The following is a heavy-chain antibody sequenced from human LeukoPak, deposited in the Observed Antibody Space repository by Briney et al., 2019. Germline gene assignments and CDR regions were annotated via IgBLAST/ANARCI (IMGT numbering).Heavy chain of an antibody. CDR3: ARAPDSSGYYYYFDY. CDR1: GFTFSRYA. CDR2: ISYGGNNQ. J-gene: IGHJ4*02. D-gene: IGHD3-22*01. Sequence: PGESLRLSCGASGFTFSRYAMNWVRQAPGQGLEWVAIISYGGNNQYYAESVKGRFTISRDNTKNTVYLQMNSLRPEDTAVYYCARAPDSSGYYYYFDYWGQGALVTVSS. V-gene: IGHV3-30-3*01.